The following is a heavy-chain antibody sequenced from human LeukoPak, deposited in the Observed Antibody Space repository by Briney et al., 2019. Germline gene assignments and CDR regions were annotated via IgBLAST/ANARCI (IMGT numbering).Heavy chain of an antibody. CDR2: ISYDGSNK. V-gene: IGHV3-30*03. CDR1: GFTFSSYG. J-gene: IGHJ4*02. CDR3: ARVGGMATNDY. Sequence: PGRSLRLSCAASGFTFSSYGMHWVRQAPGKGLEWVAVISYDGSNKYYADSVKGRFTISRDNSKNTLYLQMNSLRAEDTAVYYCARVGGMATNDYWGQGTLVTVSS. D-gene: IGHD5-24*01.